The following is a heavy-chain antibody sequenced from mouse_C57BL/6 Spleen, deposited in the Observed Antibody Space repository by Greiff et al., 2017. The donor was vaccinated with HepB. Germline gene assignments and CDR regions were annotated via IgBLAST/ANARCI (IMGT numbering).Heavy chain of an antibody. J-gene: IGHJ3*01. D-gene: IGHD2-3*01. CDR3: ARHEDRRSGYYTWFAY. CDR2: FYPGSGSI. Sequence: VQLQQSGAELVKPGASVKLSCKASGYTFTEYTIHWVKQGSGRGLEWIGWFYPGSGSIKYNEKFKDKATLTADKSSSTVYMELSRLTSEDSAVYFCARHEDRRSGYYTWFAYWGQGTLVTVSA. V-gene: IGHV1-62-2*01. CDR1: GYTFTEYT.